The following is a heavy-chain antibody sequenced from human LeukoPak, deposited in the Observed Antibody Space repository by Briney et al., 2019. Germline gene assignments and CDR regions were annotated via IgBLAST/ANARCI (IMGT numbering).Heavy chain of an antibody. CDR1: GFTFSSYG. CDR2: IWSDGSNK. D-gene: IGHD6-13*01. V-gene: IGHV3-33*08. Sequence: SGRSLRLSCAASGFTFSSYGMHWVRQAPGKGLEWVAVIWSDGSNKYHADSVKGRFTISRDNSKNTLYLQMNSLRVEDTAVYYCARGASIAAAGTGEKSNWFDPWGQGTLVTVSS. J-gene: IGHJ5*02. CDR3: ARGASIAAAGTGEKSNWFDP.